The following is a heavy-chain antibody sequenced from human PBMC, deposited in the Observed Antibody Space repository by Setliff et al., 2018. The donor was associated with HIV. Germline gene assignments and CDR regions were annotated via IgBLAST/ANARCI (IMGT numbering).Heavy chain of an antibody. CDR3: ARAAAGNTGPFDL. CDR1: DSGTYY. D-gene: IGHD4-17*01. Sequence: LSLTCTVSDSGTYYWSWIRQPAGKGLEWVGRVSSRGDTNYNPSLKSRVTMSVDTSKNQFSLKLTSVTASDTAVYYCARAAAGNTGPFDLWGQGSPVTVSS. V-gene: IGHV4-61*02. CDR2: VSSRGDT. J-gene: IGHJ4*02.